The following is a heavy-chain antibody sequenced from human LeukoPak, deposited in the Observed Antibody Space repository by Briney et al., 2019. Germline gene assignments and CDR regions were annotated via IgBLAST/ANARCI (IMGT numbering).Heavy chain of an antibody. CDR2: INAGNGNT. D-gene: IGHD6-19*01. Sequence: ASVKVSCKASGYTFTSYAMHWVRQAPGQRLEWMGWINAGNGNTEYSQKFQGRVTITRDTSASTAYMELSSLRSEDTAVYYCARIIRDSSGWDYWGQGTLVTVSS. J-gene: IGHJ4*02. V-gene: IGHV1-3*01. CDR3: ARIIRDSSGWDY. CDR1: GYTFTSYA.